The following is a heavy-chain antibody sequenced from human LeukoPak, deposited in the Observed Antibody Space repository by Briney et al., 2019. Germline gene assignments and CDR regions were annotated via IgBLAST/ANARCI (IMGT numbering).Heavy chain of an antibody. D-gene: IGHD3-10*01. Sequence: SETLSLTCTVSSGSIGGYYWSWIRQSPGKGLDWIGYVSYSGTTNYNPSLERRLPISLDTSKNQLSLKLSSVTAADTAVYYCARVHYYGSGLSSYFDHWGQGTLVTVSS. V-gene: IGHV4-59*01. CDR1: SGSIGGYY. CDR2: VSYSGTT. J-gene: IGHJ4*02. CDR3: ARVHYYGSGLSSYFDH.